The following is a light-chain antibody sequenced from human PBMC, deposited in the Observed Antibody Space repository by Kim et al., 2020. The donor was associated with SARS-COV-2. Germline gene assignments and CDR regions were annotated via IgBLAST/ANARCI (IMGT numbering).Light chain of an antibody. J-gene: IGLJ2*01. CDR2: GNS. CDR1: KSKSGAGYD. V-gene: IGLV1-40*01. Sequence: VTLSCTWRKSKSGAGYDVHWYQQRPGTAPQLLIYGNSKRPSGVPDRFSGSKSGTSASLAITGLQAEDEADYYCQSYDSSLSGHVVFGGGTKLTVL. CDR3: QSYDSSLSGHVV.